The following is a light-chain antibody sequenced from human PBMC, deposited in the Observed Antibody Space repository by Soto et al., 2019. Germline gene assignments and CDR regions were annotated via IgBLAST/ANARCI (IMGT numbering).Light chain of an antibody. Sequence: EIVLTQSPATLSLSPGERATLSCRASQTFSSHLAWYQQKPGQAPRLLIYDASKRATGIPARFSGRGSGTDFTLTISSLEPEDFAGYYCQRRSNWPPVITFGQGTRLEIK. V-gene: IGKV3-11*01. J-gene: IGKJ5*01. CDR3: QRRSNWPPVIT. CDR2: DAS. CDR1: QTFSSH.